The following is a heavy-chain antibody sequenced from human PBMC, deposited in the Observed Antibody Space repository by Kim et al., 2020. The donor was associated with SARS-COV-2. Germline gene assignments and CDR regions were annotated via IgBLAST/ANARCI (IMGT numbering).Heavy chain of an antibody. J-gene: IGHJ3*02. CDR2: ISTTDKGYT. CDR1: GYTFTNFG. Sequence: ASVKVSCKASGYTFTNFGLSWVRQAPGQGLEWMGYISTTDKGYTTKAQSLQGRITMTIDKESSTAYLELGSLRSDDTAVYYCARDWNCTSSRCYDIFDIWGQGTVVTVSS. V-gene: IGHV1-18*01. D-gene: IGHD2-2*01. CDR3: ARDWNCTSSRCYDIFDI.